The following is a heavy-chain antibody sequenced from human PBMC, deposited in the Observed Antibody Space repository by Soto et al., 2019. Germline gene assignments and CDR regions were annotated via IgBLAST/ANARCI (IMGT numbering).Heavy chain of an antibody. J-gene: IGHJ6*03. D-gene: IGHD5-18*01. V-gene: IGHV3-66*01. CDR1: GFTVSSKY. Sequence: GGSLRLSCAASGFTVSSKYMSWVRQAPGKGLEWVSLIQSGGPTYYADSVKGRFTISRDTSENTVHLQMDSLRAEDTAVYYCAREDENSYGTPYYYNYMDVWGKGTTVTVSS. CDR3: AREDENSYGTPYYYNYMDV. CDR2: IQSGGPT.